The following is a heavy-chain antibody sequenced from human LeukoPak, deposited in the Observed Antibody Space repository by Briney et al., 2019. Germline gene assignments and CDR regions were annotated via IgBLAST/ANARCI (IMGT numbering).Heavy chain of an antibody. V-gene: IGHV3-53*01. D-gene: IGHD5/OR15-5a*01. CDR1: GFTVSSNY. J-gene: IGHJ3*02. CDR2: IYSGGST. CDR3: ARDHSLVYVRAFDI. Sequence: PGGSLRLSCAASGFTVSSNYMSWVRQAPGKGLEWVSVIYSGGSTYYAASVRGRFTISRDNSKNTLYLQMNSLRAEDTAVYYCARDHSLVYVRAFDIWGQGTMVTVSS.